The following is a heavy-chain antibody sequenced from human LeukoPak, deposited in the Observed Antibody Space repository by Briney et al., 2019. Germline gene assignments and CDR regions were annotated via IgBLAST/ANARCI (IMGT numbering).Heavy chain of an antibody. CDR3: ARSGYSSGWSFDY. D-gene: IGHD6-19*01. V-gene: IGHV1-3*01. J-gene: IGHJ4*02. CDR2: INAGNGST. Sequence: ASVKVSCKASGYTFTSYAMHWVRQAPGQRLEWMGWINAGNGSTKYSQKFQGRVTITRDTSASTAYMELSSLRSEDTAVYYCARSGYSSGWSFDYWGQGTLVTVSS. CDR1: GYTFTSYA.